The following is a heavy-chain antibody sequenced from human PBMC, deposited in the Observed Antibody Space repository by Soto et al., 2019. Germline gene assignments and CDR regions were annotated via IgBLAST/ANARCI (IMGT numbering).Heavy chain of an antibody. V-gene: IGHV3-7*04. J-gene: IGHJ4*02. D-gene: IGHD3-22*01. CDR1: GFTFSSYW. CDR2: IKQDGSEK. CDR3: ARAGSSGYYYVVAGFDY. Sequence: PGGSLRLSCAASGFTFSSYWMSWVRQAPGKGLEWVANIKQDGSEKYYVDSVKGRFTISRDNAKNSLYLQMNSLRAEDTAVYYCARAGSSGYYYVVAGFDYWGQGTLVTVSS.